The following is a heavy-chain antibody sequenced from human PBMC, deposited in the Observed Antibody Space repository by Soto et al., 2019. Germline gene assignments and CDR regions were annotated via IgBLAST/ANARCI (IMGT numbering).Heavy chain of an antibody. D-gene: IGHD1-26*01. J-gene: IGHJ4*02. CDR3: ASSASPDAY. V-gene: IGHV3-48*01. CDR1: GFIFNSYS. Sequence: EVQLVESGGGLVQPGGSLRLSCVASGFIFNSYSMNWVRQAPGKGLEWISYINSGSTSVFYADSVKGRFSISRDNPKNSLYLQMNSLRAEDTSVYYCASSASPDAYWGQGTLVTVSS. CDR2: INSGSTSV.